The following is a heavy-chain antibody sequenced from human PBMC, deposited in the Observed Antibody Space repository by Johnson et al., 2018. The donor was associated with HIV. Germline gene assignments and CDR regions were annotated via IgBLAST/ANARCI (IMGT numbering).Heavy chain of an antibody. J-gene: IGHJ3*02. Sequence: VQLVESGGGLVQSGGSLRLSCAASGFTFSDHYMDWVRQAPGKGLEWVSAISGSGGSTYYADSVKGRFTISRDNSKNTLSRQMNSLRAEDTAVYYCARDEITMIVVAGDAFDIWGQGTMVTVSS. V-gene: IGHV3-23*04. CDR1: GFTFSDHY. CDR3: ARDEITMIVVAGDAFDI. CDR2: ISGSGGST. D-gene: IGHD3-22*01.